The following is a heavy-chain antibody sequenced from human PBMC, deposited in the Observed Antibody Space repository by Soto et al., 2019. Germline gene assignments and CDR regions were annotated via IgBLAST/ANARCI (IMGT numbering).Heavy chain of an antibody. CDR2: INAGNGNT. J-gene: IGHJ4*02. CDR3: ARVDRSGYDYDFEY. CDR1: GYTFTSYA. V-gene: IGHV1-3*01. Sequence: GASVKVSCKASGYTFTSYAMHWVRHAPGQRLEWMGWINAGNGNTKYSQKFQGRVTITRDTSASTAYMELSSLRSEDTAVYYCARVDRSGYDYDFEYWGQGTLVTVSS. D-gene: IGHD5-12*01.